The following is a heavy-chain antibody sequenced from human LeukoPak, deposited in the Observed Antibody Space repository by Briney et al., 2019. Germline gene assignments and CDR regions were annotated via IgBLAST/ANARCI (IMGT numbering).Heavy chain of an antibody. CDR2: IYTSGST. D-gene: IGHD3-10*01. J-gene: IGHJ3*01. V-gene: IGHV4-4*09. Sequence: PSETLSLTCTVSGGSISSYYWSWIRQPPGKGLEWIGYIYTSGSTNYNPSLKNRVTISVDTSKNQFSLKLSSVTAADTAVYYCAELSNTIDAFDVWGQGTMVTVSS. CDR3: AELSNTIDAFDV. CDR1: GGSISSYY.